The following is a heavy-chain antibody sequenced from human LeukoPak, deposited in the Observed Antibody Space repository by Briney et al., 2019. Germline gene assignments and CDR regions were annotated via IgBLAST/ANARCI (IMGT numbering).Heavy chain of an antibody. V-gene: IGHV1-2*02. Sequence: ASVKVSCKASGYTFTGYYMHWVRQAPGQGLEWMGWINPNSGGTNYAQKFQGRVTMTRDTSISTAYMELSRLRSDDTAVYYCARETIVGATGGAFDYWGQGTLVTVSS. CDR1: GYTFTGYY. D-gene: IGHD1-26*01. CDR2: INPNSGGT. J-gene: IGHJ4*02. CDR3: ARETIVGATGGAFDY.